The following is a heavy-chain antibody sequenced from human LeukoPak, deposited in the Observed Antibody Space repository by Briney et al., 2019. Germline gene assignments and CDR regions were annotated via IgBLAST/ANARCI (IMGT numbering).Heavy chain of an antibody. CDR3: AKGRHDCGGGCYWD. CDR1: GFTFSSYA. V-gene: IGHV3-23*01. J-gene: IGHJ4*02. CDR2: ISGSGGST. D-gene: IGHD2-21*02. Sequence: GGSLRLSCAASGFTFSSYAMSWVRQAPGKGLEWVSAISGSGGSTYYADSVKGRFTISRDNSKNTLYLQMNSLRAEDTAVYYCAKGRHDCGGGCYWDWGQGTLVTVSS.